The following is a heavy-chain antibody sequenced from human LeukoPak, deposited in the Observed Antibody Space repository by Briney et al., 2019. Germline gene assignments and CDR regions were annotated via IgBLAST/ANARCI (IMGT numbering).Heavy chain of an antibody. V-gene: IGHV3-21*01. Sequence: PGGSLRLSCAASGFIFSDYSVNWVRQAPGRGLEWVSTISSGGSYIYYADSVKGRFTISRDNARSSVFLQMNSLRVEDTAVYYCALKANRFDSWGQGTLVTVSS. CDR2: ISSGGSYI. J-gene: IGHJ5*01. CDR1: GFIFSDYS. CDR3: ALKANRFDS.